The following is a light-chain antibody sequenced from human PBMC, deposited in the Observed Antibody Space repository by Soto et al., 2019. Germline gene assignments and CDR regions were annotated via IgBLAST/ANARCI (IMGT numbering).Light chain of an antibody. Sequence: QSVLTQPPSVSGAPGQRVTISCTGSSSNIGAGYDVHWYQQLPGTAPKLLIYGNSNRPSGVPDRFSGSKSDTSASLAITGLQAEDEADYYCQSYDSSLSALYDFGTGTKLTVL. V-gene: IGLV1-40*01. J-gene: IGLJ1*01. CDR2: GNS. CDR3: QSYDSSLSALYD. CDR1: SSNIGAGYD.